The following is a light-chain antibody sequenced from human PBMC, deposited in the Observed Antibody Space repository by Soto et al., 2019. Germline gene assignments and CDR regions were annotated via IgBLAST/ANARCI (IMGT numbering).Light chain of an antibody. V-gene: IGKV3-20*01. CDR1: QSVSSSY. CDR2: GAS. Sequence: EIVLTQSPGTLSLSPGERATLSCRASQSVSSSYLAWYQQKPGQAHRLLIYGASSRATGIPDRFSGSGSGTDVTLTISRLEPEDFAVYYCQQYGSSPPITFGQGTRLEIK. CDR3: QQYGSSPPIT. J-gene: IGKJ5*01.